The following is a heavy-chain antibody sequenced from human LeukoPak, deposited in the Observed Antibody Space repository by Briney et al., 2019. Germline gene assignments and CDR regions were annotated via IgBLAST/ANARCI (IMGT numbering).Heavy chain of an antibody. D-gene: IGHD3-9*01. CDR2: IHSGGSEV. CDR3: ARGHYDILTCKWTPDY. V-gene: IGHV3-21*06. CDR1: GFTFSSYK. J-gene: IGHJ4*02. Sequence: PGGSLRLSCAASGFTFSSYKMNWVRQAPGRGVEGVSSIHSGGSEVYYADSVKGRFTVSRENAKNSLFLQMNSLRAEDTALYYCARGHYDILTCKWTPDYWGQGTLVTVSS.